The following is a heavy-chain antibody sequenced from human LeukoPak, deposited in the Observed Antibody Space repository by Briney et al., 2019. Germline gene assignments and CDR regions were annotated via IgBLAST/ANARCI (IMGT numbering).Heavy chain of an antibody. Sequence: QAGGSLRLSCAASGFSFTSYWMHWVRQPPGKGLVWVSRVDHDGSGTAYADSVTGRFTISRDNAKNTVYLQMNSLRAEDTAVYYCATDLGRGQGTLVTVSS. CDR3: ATDLG. J-gene: IGHJ4*02. CDR1: GFSFTSYW. V-gene: IGHV3-74*01. CDR2: VDHDGSGT.